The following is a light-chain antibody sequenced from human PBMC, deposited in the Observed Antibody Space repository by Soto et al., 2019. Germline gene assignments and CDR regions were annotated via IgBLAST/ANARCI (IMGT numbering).Light chain of an antibody. CDR3: HSYAGSSGYV. Sequence: QSALTQPASVSGSPGQSITISCTGTSSDVGGYNYVSWYQQHPGKAPKLMIYGVSNRPSGVSNRFSGSKSGNTASLTISGLQAEDEADYYCHSYAGSSGYVFGNGTKVTVL. CDR1: SSDVGGYNY. V-gene: IGLV2-14*01. CDR2: GVS. J-gene: IGLJ1*01.